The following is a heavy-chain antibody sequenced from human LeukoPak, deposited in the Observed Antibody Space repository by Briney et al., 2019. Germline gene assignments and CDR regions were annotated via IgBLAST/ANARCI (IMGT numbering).Heavy chain of an antibody. CDR3: AALGNYYVPDV. CDR1: GGSISSSNW. V-gene: IGHV4-4*02. D-gene: IGHD7-27*01. J-gene: IGHJ6*02. Sequence: SGTLSLTCAVSGGSISSSNWWSWVRQPPGKGLYWIGEIYHNGSPNYNPSLKSRVTISVDKSKNQFSLKLSSVTAADTAVYYCAALGNYYVPDVWGQGTTVTVSS. CDR2: IYHNGSP.